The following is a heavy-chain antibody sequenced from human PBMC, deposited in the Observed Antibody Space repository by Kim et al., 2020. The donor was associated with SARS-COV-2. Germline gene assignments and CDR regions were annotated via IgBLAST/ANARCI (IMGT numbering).Heavy chain of an antibody. D-gene: IGHD3-22*01. Sequence: SETLSLTCTVSGGSVSSGSYYWSWIRQPPGKGLEWIGYIYYSGSTNYNPSLKSRVTISVDTSKNQFSLKLSSVTAADTAVYYCGAYDSSGLYYFDYWGQGTLVTVSS. V-gene: IGHV4-61*01. CDR2: IYYSGST. CDR1: GGSVSSGSYY. CDR3: GAYDSSGLYYFDY. J-gene: IGHJ4*02.